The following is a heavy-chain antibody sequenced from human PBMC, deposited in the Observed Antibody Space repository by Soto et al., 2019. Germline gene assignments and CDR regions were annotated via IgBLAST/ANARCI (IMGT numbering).Heavy chain of an antibody. Sequence: EVQLVESGGGLVQPGGSLRLSCAASGFTVSSNYMSWVRQAPGKGLEWVSVIYSGGSTYYADSVKGRFTISRHNSKNTLYLQMNSLRAEDTAVYYCARVVYSGYDFWEFFNWFDPWGQGTLVTVSS. D-gene: IGHD5-12*01. CDR3: ARVVYSGYDFWEFFNWFDP. CDR1: GFTVSSNY. J-gene: IGHJ5*02. V-gene: IGHV3-53*04. CDR2: IYSGGST.